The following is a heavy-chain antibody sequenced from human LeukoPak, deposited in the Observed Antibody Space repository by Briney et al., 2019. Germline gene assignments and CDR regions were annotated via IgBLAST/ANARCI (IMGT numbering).Heavy chain of an antibody. J-gene: IGHJ4*02. CDR2: IHSGGSP. Sequence: GGSLRLSCAASGFTVSTNYMSWVRQSPGKGLEWVSVIHSGGSPYYADSVKSRFTISRDNSKNTLYLQMNSLRVEDTAMYYCARKLGTVDDYWGQGTLVTVSS. CDR3: ARKLGTVDDY. V-gene: IGHV3-53*01. D-gene: IGHD7-27*01. CDR1: GFTVSTNY.